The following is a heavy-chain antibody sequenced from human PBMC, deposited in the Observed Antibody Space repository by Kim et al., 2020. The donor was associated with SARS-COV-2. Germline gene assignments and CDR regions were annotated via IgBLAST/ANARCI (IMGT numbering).Heavy chain of an antibody. CDR2: ISYDGSNK. CDR1: GFTFSSYA. CDR3: ARALEVVAAILDY. D-gene: IGHD2-15*01. Sequence: GGSLRLSCAASGFTFSSYAMHWVRQAPGKGLEWVAVISYDGSNKYYADSVKGRFTISRDNSKNTLYLQMNSLRAEDTAVYYCARALEVVAAILDYWGQGTLVTVSS. V-gene: IGHV3-30*04. J-gene: IGHJ4*02.